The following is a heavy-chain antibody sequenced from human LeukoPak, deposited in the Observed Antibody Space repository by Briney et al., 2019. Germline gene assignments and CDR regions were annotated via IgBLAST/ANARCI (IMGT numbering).Heavy chain of an antibody. D-gene: IGHD4-23*01. CDR1: GGSITSHY. J-gene: IGHJ3*02. CDR3: ARSVVTPERSAFDI. CDR2: INHSGST. V-gene: IGHV4-34*01. Sequence: SETLSLTCTVSGGSITSHYWSWVRQPPGKGLEWIGEINHSGSTNYNPSLKSRVTISVDTSKNQFSLKLSSVTAADTAVYYCARSVVTPERSAFDIWGQGTMVTVSS.